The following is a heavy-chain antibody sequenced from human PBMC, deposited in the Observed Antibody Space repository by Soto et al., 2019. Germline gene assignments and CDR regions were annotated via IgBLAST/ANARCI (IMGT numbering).Heavy chain of an antibody. CDR1: GGSISSSSYY. J-gene: IGHJ4*02. V-gene: IGHV4-39*01. CDR2: IYYSGST. CDR3: ASLIHSSSWYCFDY. Sequence: QLQLQESGPGLVKPSETLSLTCTVSGGSISSSSYYWGWIRQPPGKGLEWIGSIYYSGSTYYNPSLKSRVTISVDTSKNQFSLKLSSVTAADTAVYYCASLIHSSSWYCFDYWGQGTLVTVSS. D-gene: IGHD6-13*01.